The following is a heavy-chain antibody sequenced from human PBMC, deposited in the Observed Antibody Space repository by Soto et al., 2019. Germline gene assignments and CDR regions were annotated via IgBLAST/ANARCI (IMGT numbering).Heavy chain of an antibody. CDR2: INPGSGVT. CDR1: GYSFTKYH. Sequence: GASVKVSCKASGYSFTKYHMHWVRQAPGQGLEWMGWINPGSGVTNQAQKFQGRVTMTRDTSITTTYMELNSLTSDDTAVYYCARVAGHKNAPFDTWGQGALVTVSS. CDR3: ARVAGHKNAPFDT. J-gene: IGHJ4*02. D-gene: IGHD1-1*01. V-gene: IGHV1-2*02.